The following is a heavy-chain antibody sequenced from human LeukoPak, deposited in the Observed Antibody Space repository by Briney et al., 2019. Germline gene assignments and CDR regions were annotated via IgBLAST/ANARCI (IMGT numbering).Heavy chain of an antibody. J-gene: IGHJ4*02. CDR3: AKDRTAGYDGLVDY. D-gene: IGHD5-12*01. Sequence: PGGSLRLSCAASGFIFSSNGMYWVRQAPGKGLEWVALIWYDGSDKYYTDSVKGRFTISRDNSKNTLYLQMNSLRAEDTAVYYCAKDRTAGYDGLVDYWGQGTLVTVSS. CDR2: IWYDGSDK. V-gene: IGHV3-30*02. CDR1: GFIFSSNG.